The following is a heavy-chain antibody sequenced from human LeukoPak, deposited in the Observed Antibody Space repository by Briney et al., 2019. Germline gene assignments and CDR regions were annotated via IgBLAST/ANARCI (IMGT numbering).Heavy chain of an antibody. D-gene: IGHD6-19*01. Sequence: SGGSLRLSCATSGFTFNSYWMSWVRQAPGKGLEWVANIKPDGSEKYYVASVTGRFTISRDNAKNSLYLQMNSLGADDTAVYYCASHSSGWFGWGQGTLVTVSS. CDR3: ASHSSGWFG. CDR2: IKPDGSEK. J-gene: IGHJ4*02. V-gene: IGHV3-7*01. CDR1: GFTFNSYW.